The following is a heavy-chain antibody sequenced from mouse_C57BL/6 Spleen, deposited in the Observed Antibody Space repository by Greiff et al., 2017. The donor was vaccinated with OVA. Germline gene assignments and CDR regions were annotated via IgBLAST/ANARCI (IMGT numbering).Heavy chain of an antibody. Sequence: EVKLQESGEGLVKPGGSLKLSCAASGFTFSSYAMSWVRQTPEKRLEWVAYISSGGDYIYYADTVKGRFTISRDNARNTLYLQMSSLKSEDTAMYYCTREGVTTVAPAYWGQGTLVTVSA. CDR2: ISSGGDYI. V-gene: IGHV5-9-1*02. J-gene: IGHJ3*01. D-gene: IGHD1-1*01. CDR3: TREGVTTVAPAY. CDR1: GFTFSSYA.